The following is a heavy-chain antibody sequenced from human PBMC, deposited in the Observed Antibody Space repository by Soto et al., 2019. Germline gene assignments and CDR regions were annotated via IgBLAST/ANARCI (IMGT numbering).Heavy chain of an antibody. J-gene: IGHJ6*02. Sequence: ASVKVSCKASGYTFTSYGISWVRQAPGQGLEWMGWISAYNGNTNYAQKLQGRVTMTTDTSTSTAYMELRSLRSDDTAVYYCARDSDSYRGYYYGMDVWGQGTTVTVSS. D-gene: IGHD2-21*02. CDR3: ARDSDSYRGYYYGMDV. CDR2: ISAYNGNT. V-gene: IGHV1-18*01. CDR1: GYTFTSYG.